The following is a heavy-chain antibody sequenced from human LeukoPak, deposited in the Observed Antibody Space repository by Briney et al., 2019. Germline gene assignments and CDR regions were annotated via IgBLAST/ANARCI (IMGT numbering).Heavy chain of an antibody. V-gene: IGHV3-74*01. D-gene: IGHD6-13*01. CDR3: TRGGDGTAAADNWFDP. CDR2: INSDGSST. Sequence: GRSLRLSCAASGFTFSSYWMHWVRQAPGKGLVWVSRINSDGSSTSYADSVKGRFTISRDNAKNTLYLQMNSLRAEDTAVYYCTRGGDGTAAADNWFDPWGQGALVTVSS. J-gene: IGHJ5*02. CDR1: GFTFSSYW.